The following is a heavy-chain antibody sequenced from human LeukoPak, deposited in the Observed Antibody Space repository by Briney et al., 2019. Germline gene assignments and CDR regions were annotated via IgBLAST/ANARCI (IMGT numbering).Heavy chain of an antibody. V-gene: IGHV1-69*04. CDR2: IIPILGIA. J-gene: IGHJ4*02. Sequence: ASVKVSCKASGGTFSSYAISWVRQAPGQGLEWMGRIIPILGIANYAQKFQGRVTIIADKSTSTAYMELSSLRSEDTAVYYCARSNHRAAPDYWGQGTLVTVSS. CDR1: GGTFSSYA. D-gene: IGHD1-14*01. CDR3: ARSNHRAAPDY.